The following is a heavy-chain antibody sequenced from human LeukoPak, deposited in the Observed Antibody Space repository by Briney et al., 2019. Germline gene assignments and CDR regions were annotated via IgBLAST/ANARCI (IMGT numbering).Heavy chain of an antibody. D-gene: IGHD3-3*01. Sequence: GGSLRLSCSASGFSFNNYAMSWIRQAPGKGLTWVSLVSPAYGRTYYADSVKGRFTISRDNSNNMLSLYMSGLRADDTAVYYCAKGKRYLEWLPDSWGQGTLVTVSS. CDR3: AKGKRYLEWLPDS. J-gene: IGHJ4*02. V-gene: IGHV3-23*01. CDR1: GFSFNNYA. CDR2: VSPAYGRT.